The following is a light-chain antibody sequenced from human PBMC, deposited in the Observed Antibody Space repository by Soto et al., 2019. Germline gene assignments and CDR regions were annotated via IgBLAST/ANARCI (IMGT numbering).Light chain of an antibody. CDR3: SSYVSVTTPFYV. CDR1: STDVGDNNY. V-gene: IGLV2-14*01. J-gene: IGLJ1*01. CDR2: EVS. Sequence: QGVLTQPASVSGSPGQSITISCTWTSTDVGDNNYVSWHRQRPGTAPKLIIYEVSDRPSGVSSRFSGSKSGNTASLTISGLKPEDEGDYYCSSYVSVTTPFYVFGTGTKVTVL.